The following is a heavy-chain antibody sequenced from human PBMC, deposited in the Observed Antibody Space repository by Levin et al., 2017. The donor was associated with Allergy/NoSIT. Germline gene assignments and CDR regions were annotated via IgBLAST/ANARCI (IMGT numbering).Heavy chain of an antibody. CDR2: ISYDGSNK. D-gene: IGHD6-13*01. V-gene: IGHV3-30-3*01. CDR3: ARGYSSSYYYYYYMDV. Sequence: GGSLRLSCAASGFTFSSYAMHWVRQAPGKGLEWVAVISYDGSNKYYADSVKGRFTISRDNSKNTLYLQMNSLRAEDTAVYYCARGYSSSYYYYYYMDVWGKGTTVTVSS. J-gene: IGHJ6*03. CDR1: GFTFSSYA.